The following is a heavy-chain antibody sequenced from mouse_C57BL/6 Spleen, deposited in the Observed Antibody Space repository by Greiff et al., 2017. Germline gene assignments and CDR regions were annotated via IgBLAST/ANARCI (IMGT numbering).Heavy chain of an antibody. CDR1: GYTFTSYW. CDR2: IYPGSGST. CDR3: ARRARCSHFDY. V-gene: IGHV1-55*01. D-gene: IGHD3-3*01. Sequence: QVQLQQSGAELVKPGASVKMSCKASGYTFTSYWISWVKQRPGQGLEWIGDIYPGSGSTNYNEKFKGKATLTVDTSSSTAYMQLSSLTSEDSAVYYCARRARCSHFDYWGQGTTLTVSS. J-gene: IGHJ2*01.